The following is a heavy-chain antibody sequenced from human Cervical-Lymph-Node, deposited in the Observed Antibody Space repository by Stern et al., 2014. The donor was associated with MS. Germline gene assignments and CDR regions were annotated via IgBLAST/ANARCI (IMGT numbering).Heavy chain of an antibody. Sequence: VQLVESGGGVVQPGRSLRLSCAASGFTFSNYGMHWVRQAPGKGLERVSVIWYEGTYKYYADSVKGRFTISRDNADNTLYLHMDSLRVEDTAVYYCVRDRVERATDPGYWGQGTLVTVSS. D-gene: IGHD5-24*01. J-gene: IGHJ4*02. V-gene: IGHV3-33*01. CDR1: GFTFSNYG. CDR2: IWYEGTYK. CDR3: VRDRVERATDPGY.